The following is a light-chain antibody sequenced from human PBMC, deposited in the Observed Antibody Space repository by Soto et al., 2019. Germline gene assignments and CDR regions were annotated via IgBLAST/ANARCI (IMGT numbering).Light chain of an antibody. CDR3: VLYMGSGIWV. CDR2: GNR. J-gene: IGLJ3*02. CDR1: NSNLGAGYD. V-gene: IGLV1-40*01. Sequence: QAVVTQPPSVSGAPGQRVTISCTGNNSNLGAGYDVHWYQQLPGAAPKLVIFGNRNRPSGVPERFSGSKSGTSASLAITGLQAEDEADYYCVLYMGSGIWVFGGGTKLTVL.